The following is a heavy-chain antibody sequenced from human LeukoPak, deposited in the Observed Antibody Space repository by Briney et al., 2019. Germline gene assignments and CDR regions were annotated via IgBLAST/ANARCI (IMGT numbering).Heavy chain of an antibody. CDR1: RLTFSSYS. J-gene: IGHJ6*03. CDR3: ARVARDSYGSTYYMDV. Sequence: GGSLRLSCAASRLTFSSYSMNWVRQAPGKGLEWVSYISSSSSTIYYADSVKGRFTISRDNAKNSLYLQMNSLRAEDTAVYYCARVARDSYGSTYYMDVWGKGTTVTVSS. CDR2: ISSSSSTI. V-gene: IGHV3-48*04. D-gene: IGHD5-18*01.